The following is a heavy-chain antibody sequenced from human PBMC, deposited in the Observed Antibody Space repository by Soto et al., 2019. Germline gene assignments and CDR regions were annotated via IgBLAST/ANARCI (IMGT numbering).Heavy chain of an antibody. CDR2: VYVTGTGT. CDR1: GYPFTTYH. J-gene: IGHJ4*02. D-gene: IGHD3-10*01. V-gene: IGHV1-46*01. CDR3: ARPEGYGSGSYYFDS. Sequence: ASVKVSCKASGYPFTTYHLHWVRQAPGQGLKWMGIVYVTGTGTRSAQKFQGRLTMTRDRSTSTVYMELSSLRSEDTAVYYCARPEGYGSGSYYFDSWGQGTLVTVS.